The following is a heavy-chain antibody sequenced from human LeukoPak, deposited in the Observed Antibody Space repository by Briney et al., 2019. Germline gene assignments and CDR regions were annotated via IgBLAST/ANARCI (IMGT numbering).Heavy chain of an antibody. CDR3: ARVGCSGGSCYDY. CDR1: GYTFTGYS. V-gene: IGHV1-2*02. D-gene: IGHD2-15*01. J-gene: IGHJ4*02. Sequence: ASVKVSCRASGYTFTGYSMHWVRQAPGQGIEWMGWINPNSGHTNYAQRFQGRVTMTRDTSISTAYMELSRLRSDDTAVYYCARVGCSGGSCYDYWGQGTLVTVSS. CDR2: INPNSGHT.